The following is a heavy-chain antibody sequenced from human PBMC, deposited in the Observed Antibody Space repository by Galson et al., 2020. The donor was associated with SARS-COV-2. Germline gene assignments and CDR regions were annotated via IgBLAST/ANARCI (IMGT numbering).Heavy chain of an antibody. D-gene: IGHD2-8*01. J-gene: IGHJ6*03. CDR3: VGGRSRPIMVFDYYYVYMDV. CDR2: ISHSGIT. CDR1: GGPFSDYS. Sequence: SETLSLTFAVYGGPFSDYSWTWFRQPPGKGLDWIGEISHSGITNYSPSLKSRVFMSVDTSKNQFSLKLSAVTAADTAVYYCVGGRSRPIMVFDYYYVYMDVWGKGTTVTVSS. V-gene: IGHV4-34*01.